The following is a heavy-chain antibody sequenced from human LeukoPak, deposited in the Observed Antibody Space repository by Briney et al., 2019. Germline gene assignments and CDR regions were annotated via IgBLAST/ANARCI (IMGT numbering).Heavy chain of an antibody. Sequence: PGGPLSLSCTASGLIFSNYWMSWVRQAPGRGLEWVANIEQGGSEKNYVDSVKGRFTISRDNAKNSLYLQMNSLRAEDTAIYYCAREDDWNYEDFWGQGTLVTVSS. V-gene: IGHV3-7*01. D-gene: IGHD1-7*01. CDR1: GLIFSNYW. CDR2: IEQGGSEK. CDR3: AREDDWNYEDF. J-gene: IGHJ4*02.